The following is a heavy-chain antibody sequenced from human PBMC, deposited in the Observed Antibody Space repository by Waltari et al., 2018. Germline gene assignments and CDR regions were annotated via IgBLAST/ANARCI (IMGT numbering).Heavy chain of an antibody. CDR1: GCTFSNPC. Sequence: EVQLVESGGDLVQPGGSLRISCDASGCTFSNPCMDWVRQAPGKGLGWVANISPDGREKSYVDSVEGRFTISRDNAKNSLYLQMNSLRADDTAVYYCSRSLDDWGQGSTVTVSS. CDR2: ISPDGREK. CDR3: SRSLDD. J-gene: IGHJ6*02. V-gene: IGHV3-7*01.